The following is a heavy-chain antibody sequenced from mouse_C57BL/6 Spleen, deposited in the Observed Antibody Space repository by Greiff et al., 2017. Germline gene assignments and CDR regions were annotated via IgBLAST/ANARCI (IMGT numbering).Heavy chain of an antibody. Sequence: EVQLVESGAELVKPGASVKLSCTASGFNFTDYYMHWVKQRTEQGLEWIGRIDPEDGETKYAPKFPGKATITADTSSNTAYLQLRSLTSEDAAVYYCARFITTVVGWGQGTLVTVSA. J-gene: IGHJ3*02. D-gene: IGHD1-1*01. CDR2: IDPEDGET. V-gene: IGHV14-2*01. CDR1: GFNFTDYY. CDR3: ARFITTVVG.